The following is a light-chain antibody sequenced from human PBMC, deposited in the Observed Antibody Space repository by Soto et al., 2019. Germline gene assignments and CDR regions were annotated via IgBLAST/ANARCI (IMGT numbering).Light chain of an antibody. Sequence: QSLLTQPASVSGSPVQAITISCSRTSSHVRSFNYVACYQQHPGKAPKLMIYDVSNRPSGVSNRFSGSKSGNTASLTISGLRAEDEADYYCNSYTSNNTYVFGTGTKV. CDR3: NSYTSNNTYV. CDR2: DVS. V-gene: IGLV2-14*03. J-gene: IGLJ1*01. CDR1: SSHVRSFNY.